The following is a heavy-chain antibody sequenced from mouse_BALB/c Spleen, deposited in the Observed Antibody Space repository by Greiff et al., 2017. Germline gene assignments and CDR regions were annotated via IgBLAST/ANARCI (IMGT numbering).Heavy chain of an antibody. J-gene: IGHJ2*01. CDR1: GFTFSDYY. CDR3: AREGYGSSSYYFDY. V-gene: IGHV5-4*02. Sequence: DVQLVESGGGLVKPGGSLKLSCAASGFTFSDYYMYWVRQTPEKRLEWVATISDGGSYTYYPDSVKGRFTISRDNAKNNLYLQMSSLKSEDTAMYYCAREGYGSSSYYFDYWGQGTTLTVSS. CDR2: ISDGGSYT. D-gene: IGHD1-1*01.